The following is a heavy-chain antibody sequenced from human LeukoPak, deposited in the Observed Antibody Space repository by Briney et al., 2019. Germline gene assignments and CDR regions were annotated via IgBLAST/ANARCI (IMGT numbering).Heavy chain of an antibody. CDR3: ARGSSSSPLYGMDV. CDR1: GGSISSYY. Sequence: SETLSLTCTVSGGSISSYYWSWIRQPPGKGLEWIGYIYYSGSTNYNPSLKSRVTISVDTSKNQFSLKLSSVTAADTAVYYCARGSSSSPLYGMDVWGQGTTVTVSS. D-gene: IGHD6-6*01. J-gene: IGHJ6*02. V-gene: IGHV4-59*13. CDR2: IYYSGST.